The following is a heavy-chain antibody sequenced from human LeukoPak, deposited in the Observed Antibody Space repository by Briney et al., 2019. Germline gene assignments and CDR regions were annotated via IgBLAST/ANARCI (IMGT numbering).Heavy chain of an antibody. CDR1: GYSFTSYW. D-gene: IGHD2-21*02. CDR2: IYPGDSDT. V-gene: IGHV5-51*07. CDR3: ARHDSGYCGGDCPIDY. Sequence: GESLKISCKGSGYSFTSYWIGWVHQMPGKGLEWMGIIYPGDSDTRYSPSFQGQVTISADKSISTAYLQWSSLKASDTAMYYCARHDSGYCGGDCPIDYWGQGTLVTVSS. J-gene: IGHJ4*02.